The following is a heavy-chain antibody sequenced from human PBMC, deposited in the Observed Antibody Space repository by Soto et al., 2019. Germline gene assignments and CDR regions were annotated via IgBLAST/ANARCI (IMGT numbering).Heavy chain of an antibody. CDR2: IIPIFGTA. V-gene: IGHV1-69*01. Sequence: QVQLVQSGAEVKKPGSSVKVSCKASGGTFSSYAISWVRQAPGQGLEWMGGIIPIFGTANHAQKFQGRVTITADESTSTAYMELSSLRSEDTAVYYCAFVDSSGYYPDGFDYWGQGTLVTVSS. J-gene: IGHJ4*02. CDR3: AFVDSSGYYPDGFDY. CDR1: GGTFSSYA. D-gene: IGHD3-22*01.